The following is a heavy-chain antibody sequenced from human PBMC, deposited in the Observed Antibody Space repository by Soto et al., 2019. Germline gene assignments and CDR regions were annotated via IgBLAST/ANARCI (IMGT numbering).Heavy chain of an antibody. V-gene: IGHV1-69*12. D-gene: IGHD2-15*01. CDR1: GGTFSTYA. J-gene: IGHJ6*02. CDR2: IIPIFGTA. Sequence: QVQLVQSGAEVKKPGSSVKVSCKSSGGTFSTYAISWVRQAPGXGLEWMGGIIPIFGTANYAQKFQGRVTITADESTTTAYMELISLRSEDTAVYYCARDEMVVATGSRTWHYYYGMDVWGQGTTVTVSS. CDR3: ARDEMVVATGSRTWHYYYGMDV.